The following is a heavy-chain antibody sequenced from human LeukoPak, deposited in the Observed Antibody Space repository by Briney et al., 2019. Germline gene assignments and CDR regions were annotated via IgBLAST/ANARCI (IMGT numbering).Heavy chain of an antibody. CDR3: ARGPASKYYYAPRDYYYGMDV. D-gene: IGHD3-10*01. Sequence: SETLSLTCTVSGGSINSYYWSWIRQPPGKGLEWIGEINHSGSTNYNPSLKSRVTISVDTSKNQFSLKLSSVTAADTAVYYCARGPASKYYYAPRDYYYGMDVWGQGTTVTVSS. CDR1: GGSINSYY. V-gene: IGHV4-34*01. CDR2: INHSGST. J-gene: IGHJ6*02.